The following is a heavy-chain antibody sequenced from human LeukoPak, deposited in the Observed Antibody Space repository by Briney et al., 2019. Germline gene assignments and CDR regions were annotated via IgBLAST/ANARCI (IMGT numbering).Heavy chain of an antibody. Sequence: ASVKVSCKASGYTFTIYDINWVRQATGQGLEWMGWMNPNSGNTGYAQKFQGRVTMTRNTSISTAYMELSSLRSEDTAVYYCARHSGYHSTMYLDYWGQGTLVTVSS. J-gene: IGHJ4*02. CDR3: ARHSGYHSTMYLDY. V-gene: IGHV1-8*01. D-gene: IGHD3-22*01. CDR2: MNPNSGNT. CDR1: GYTFTIYD.